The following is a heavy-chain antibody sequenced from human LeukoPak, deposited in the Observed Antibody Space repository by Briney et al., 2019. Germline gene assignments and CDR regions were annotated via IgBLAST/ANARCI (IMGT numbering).Heavy chain of an antibody. J-gene: IGHJ4*02. CDR3: ARGWLAETTVVTPYNY. Sequence: SVTVSCTASGGTFSSHTISWVRQTPGQGLEWMGGITPIFGTAKYAQKFQGRVTITAVESMSTAYMELSGLRSEDRAVYYCARGWLAETTVVTPYNYWGQGTLVTVSS. D-gene: IGHD4-23*01. CDR1: GGTFSSHT. CDR2: ITPIFGTA. V-gene: IGHV1-69*01.